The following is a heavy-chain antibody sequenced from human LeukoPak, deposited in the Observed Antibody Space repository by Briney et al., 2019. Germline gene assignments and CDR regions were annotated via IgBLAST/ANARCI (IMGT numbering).Heavy chain of an antibody. D-gene: IGHD3-3*01. Sequence: GGSLRLSCAASGFTFDDYGMSWVRQAPGKGLEWVSGINWNGGSTGYADSVKGRFTISRDSAKNSLYLQMITVNAEDSALYYCARESFGVLEYWGRGTLVTVSS. CDR3: ARESFGVLEY. CDR2: INWNGGST. V-gene: IGHV3-20*04. J-gene: IGHJ4*02. CDR1: GFTFDDYG.